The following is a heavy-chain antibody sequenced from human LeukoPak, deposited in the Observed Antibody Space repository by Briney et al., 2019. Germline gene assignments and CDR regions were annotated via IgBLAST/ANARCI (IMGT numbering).Heavy chain of an antibody. CDR2: ISGSGGST. V-gene: IGHV3-23*01. CDR3: AKGGTYGDSPLYFDY. D-gene: IGHD4-17*01. CDR1: GFTFSSYA. Sequence: PGGSLRLSCAASGFTFSSYAMSWVCQAPGKGLEWVSAISGSGGSTYYADSVKGRFTISRDNSKNTLYLQMNSLRAEDTAVYYCAKGGTYGDSPLYFDYWGQGTLVTVSS. J-gene: IGHJ4*02.